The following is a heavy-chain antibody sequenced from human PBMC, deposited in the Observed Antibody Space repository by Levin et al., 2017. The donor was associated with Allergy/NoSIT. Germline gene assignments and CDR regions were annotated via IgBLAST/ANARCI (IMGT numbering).Heavy chain of an antibody. CDR2: ITDDGGST. CDR1: GFTFSSYA. V-gene: IGHV3-23*01. D-gene: IGHD2-15*01. Sequence: PGGSLRLSCAVSGFTFSSYAMSWVRQAPGKGLEWVSAITDDGGSTYYADSVKGRFTISRDNSKNTLYLQMNSLRAEDTAVYHCVKGSRSSRPYYFDYWGQGTLVTVSS. CDR3: VKGSRSSRPYYFDY. J-gene: IGHJ4*02.